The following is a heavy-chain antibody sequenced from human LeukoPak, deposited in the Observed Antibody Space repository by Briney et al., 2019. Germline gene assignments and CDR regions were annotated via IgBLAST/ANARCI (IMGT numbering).Heavy chain of an antibody. J-gene: IGHJ4*02. D-gene: IGHD2/OR15-2a*01. CDR2: IYPNDGHT. CDR1: GDSISSGSYY. V-gene: IGHV4-61*02. Sequence: PSETLSLTCTVSGDSISSGSYYWSWIRQPAGKGLEWIGRIYPNDGHTNYNPPHGSRATISMDTSRNQFSLKLSSVTAADTAVYYCARVNRIRNTQIIDYWGQGSLVTVSS. CDR3: ARVNRIRNTQIIDY.